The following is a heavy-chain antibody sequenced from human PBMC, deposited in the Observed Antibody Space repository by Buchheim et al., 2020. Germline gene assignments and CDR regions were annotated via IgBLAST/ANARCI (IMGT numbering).Heavy chain of an antibody. CDR2: ISYDGSNK. D-gene: IGHD6-19*01. CDR1: GFTFSSYG. V-gene: IGHV3-30*18. J-gene: IGHJ5*02. Sequence: QVQLVESGGGVVQPGRSLRLSCAASGFTFSSYGMHWVRQAPGKGLEWVAVISYDGSNKYYADSVKSRFTISRDNSKNTLYLQMNSLRAEDTAVYYCAKDSIAVAGTTRNWFDPWGQGTL. CDR3: AKDSIAVAGTTRNWFDP.